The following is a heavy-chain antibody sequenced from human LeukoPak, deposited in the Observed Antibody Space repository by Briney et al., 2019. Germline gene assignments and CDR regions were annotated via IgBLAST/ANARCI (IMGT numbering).Heavy chain of an antibody. D-gene: IGHD6-19*01. CDR3: ARIPSGWYYFDY. CDR1: GYTFTGYY. J-gene: IGHJ4*02. V-gene: IGHV1-2*02. Sequence: VASVKVSCKASGYTFTGYYMHWVRQAPGQGLEWMGWINPNSGGTNYAQKIQGRVTMTRDTSISTAYMELSRLRSDDTAVYYCARIPSGWYYFDYWGQGTLVTVSS. CDR2: INPNSGGT.